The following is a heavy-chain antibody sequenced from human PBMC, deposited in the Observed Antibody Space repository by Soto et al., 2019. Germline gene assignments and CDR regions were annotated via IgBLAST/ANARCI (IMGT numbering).Heavy chain of an antibody. J-gene: IGHJ4*02. CDR2: ISGSVGST. CDR3: AKDLGELSTTLPRGY. CDR1: GFTFSSYA. V-gene: IGHV3-23*01. D-gene: IGHD3-16*02. Sequence: GGSLRLSCAASGFTFSSYAMSWVRQAPGKGLEWVSAISGSVGSTYYADSVKGRFTISRDNSKNTLYLQMNSLRAEDTAVYYCAKDLGELSTTLPRGYWGQGTLVTVSS.